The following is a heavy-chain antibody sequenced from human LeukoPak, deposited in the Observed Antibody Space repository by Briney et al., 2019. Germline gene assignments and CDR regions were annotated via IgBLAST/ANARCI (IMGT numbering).Heavy chain of an antibody. V-gene: IGHV3-11*04. CDR1: GFTFSDYY. J-gene: IGHJ4*02. CDR2: ISSSGNTR. D-gene: IGHD2-21*01. CDR3: AWGGIAAFDS. Sequence: SGGSLRLSCAASGFTFSDYYMSWIRQAPRKGLEWVAYISSSGNTRYYADSVKGRFTISRDNAKNSLYLQMNSLRAEDTAVYYCAWGGIAAFDSWGQGTLVTVSS.